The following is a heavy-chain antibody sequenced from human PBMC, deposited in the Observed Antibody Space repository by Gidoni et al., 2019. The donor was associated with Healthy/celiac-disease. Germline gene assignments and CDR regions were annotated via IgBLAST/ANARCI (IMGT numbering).Heavy chain of an antibody. CDR3: ARGGGYNSAFDY. CDR2: IYYSGST. CDR1: GGSISSSSYY. Sequence: QLQLQASGPGLVKPSETLSLTCPVSGGSISSSSYYWGWIRQPPGKGLEWIGSIYYSGSTYYNPSLKSRVTISVDTSKNQFSLKLSSVTAADTAVYYCARGGGYNSAFDYWGQGTLVTVSS. D-gene: IGHD5-12*01. V-gene: IGHV4-39*07. J-gene: IGHJ4*02.